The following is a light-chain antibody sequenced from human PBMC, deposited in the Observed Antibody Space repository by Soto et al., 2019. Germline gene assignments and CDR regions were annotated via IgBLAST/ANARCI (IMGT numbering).Light chain of an antibody. CDR3: QSYDSSLSGSV. Sequence: QSVLTQPPSVSGAPGQRVTISCTGSSSNIGAGYDVHWYQQLPGTAPKLLIYGNSNRPSGVPDRFSGSKSGTSASLAITGLQPEDEADYYCQSYDSSLSGSVFGGGPQLTVL. CDR2: GNS. J-gene: IGLJ7*01. V-gene: IGLV1-40*01. CDR1: SSNIGAGYD.